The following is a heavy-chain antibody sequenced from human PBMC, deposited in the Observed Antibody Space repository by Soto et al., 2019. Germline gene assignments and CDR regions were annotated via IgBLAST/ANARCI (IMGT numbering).Heavy chain of an antibody. CDR2: INHSGST. Sequence: SETLSLTCAVYGGSFSGYYWSWIRQPPGKGLEWIGEINHSGSTNYNPSLKSRVTISVDTSKNQFSLKLSSVTAADTAVYYCARGRMKYYYYYGMDVWGQGTTVTVSS. CDR1: GGSFSGYY. CDR3: ARGRMKYYYYYGMDV. J-gene: IGHJ6*02. V-gene: IGHV4-34*01.